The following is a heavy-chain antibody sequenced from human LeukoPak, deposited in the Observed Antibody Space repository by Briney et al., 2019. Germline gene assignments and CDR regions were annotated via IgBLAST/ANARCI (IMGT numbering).Heavy chain of an antibody. CDR3: VRLRKGSGRDLVDF. D-gene: IGHD2-21*01. Sequence: SETLSLTCSVSGDSITSSRYCWGWIRQPPGKGLEWMGSISYSGGAYYNPSLLSRVTISADMSNSQFSLKLTSLSAADTAVYSCVRLRKGSGRDLVDFWGQGTLVTVSS. CDR2: ISYSGGA. V-gene: IGHV4-39*01. J-gene: IGHJ4*02. CDR1: GDSITSSRYC.